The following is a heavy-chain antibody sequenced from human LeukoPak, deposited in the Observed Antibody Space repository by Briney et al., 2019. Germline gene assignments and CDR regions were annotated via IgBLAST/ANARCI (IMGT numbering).Heavy chain of an antibody. CDR2: INPNSGGT. Sequence: ASVKVSCTASGYTFTGYYMHWVRQAPGQGLEWMGWINPNSGGTNYAQKFQGRVTMTRDTSISTAYMELSRLRSDDTAVYYCARDRAQRRKGTTFGYWGQGTLVTVSS. J-gene: IGHJ4*02. CDR1: GYTFTGYY. D-gene: IGHD1-7*01. CDR3: ARDRAQRRKGTTFGY. V-gene: IGHV1-2*02.